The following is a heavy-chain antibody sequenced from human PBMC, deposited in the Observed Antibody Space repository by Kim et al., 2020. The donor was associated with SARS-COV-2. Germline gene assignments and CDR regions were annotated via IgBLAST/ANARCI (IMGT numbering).Heavy chain of an antibody. V-gene: IGHV1-2*02. J-gene: IGHJ4*02. CDR1: GYTFTGYY. CDR2: INPNSGGT. D-gene: IGHD1-26*01. Sequence: ASVKVSCKASGYTFTGYYMHWVRQAPGQGLEWTGWINPNSGGTNYAQKFQGRVTMTRDTSISTAYMELSRLRSDDTAVYYCARVTVDGGSYYRFDYWGQGTLVTVSS. CDR3: ARVTVDGGSYYRFDY.